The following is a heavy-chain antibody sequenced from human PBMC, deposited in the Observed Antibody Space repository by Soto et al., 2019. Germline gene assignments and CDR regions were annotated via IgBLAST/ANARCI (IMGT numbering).Heavy chain of an antibody. D-gene: IGHD6-13*01. J-gene: IGHJ6*02. CDR2: ISSSSSYI. V-gene: IGHV3-21*01. Sequence: GGSLRLSCAASGFTFSSYSMNWVRQAPGKGLEWVSSISSSSSYIYYADSVKGRFTISRDNAKNSLYLQMNSLRAEDTAVYYSARVRAAAANYYYYGMDVWGQGTTVTVSS. CDR3: ARVRAAAANYYYYGMDV. CDR1: GFTFSSYS.